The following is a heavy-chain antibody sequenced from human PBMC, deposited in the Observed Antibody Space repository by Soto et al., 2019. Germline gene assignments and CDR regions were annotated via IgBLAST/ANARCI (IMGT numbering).Heavy chain of an antibody. CDR1: GFSFSSHD. Sequence: GSLLLACAASGFSFSSHDIHWVRQAIGKGLEWVSGVGTVGDTYYSGSVKGRFTISRENARNSVYLQMNSLTAGDTAVYFCGRRFCRGGSCPGIGFDYWGQGTLVTVYS. J-gene: IGHJ4*02. CDR2: VGTVGDT. V-gene: IGHV3-13*01. CDR3: GRRFCRGGSCPGIGFDY. D-gene: IGHD2-15*01.